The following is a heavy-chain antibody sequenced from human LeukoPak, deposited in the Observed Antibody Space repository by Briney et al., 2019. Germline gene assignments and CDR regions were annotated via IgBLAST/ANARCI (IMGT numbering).Heavy chain of an antibody. CDR1: GGSISGYF. V-gene: IGHV4-4*07. CDR2: IYTTGST. D-gene: IGHD3-22*01. CDR3: ARDYYDGPPYYYYMDI. Sequence: PSETLSLTCTVSGGSISGYFWSWIRQPAGKGLEWIGRIYTTGSTNYNPSLKSRITMSVDTSKNQFSLKLNSVTATDTAVYYCARDYYDGPPYYYYMDIWGKGTTVTISS. J-gene: IGHJ6*03.